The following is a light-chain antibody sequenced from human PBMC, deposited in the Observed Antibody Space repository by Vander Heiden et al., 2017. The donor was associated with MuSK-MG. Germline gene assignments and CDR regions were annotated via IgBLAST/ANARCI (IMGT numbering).Light chain of an antibody. V-gene: IGLV1-47*01. Sequence: QSVLTQPPSASGTPGQRVTISCSGSSSNIGSNYVYWYQQLPGTAPNLLIYRNNQRPSGVPDRFSGSKSGTSASLAISGLRAEEEADYYCAAWDDSRSGRVFGGGTKLTVL. CDR2: RNN. CDR3: AAWDDSRSGRV. J-gene: IGLJ3*02. CDR1: SSNIGSNY.